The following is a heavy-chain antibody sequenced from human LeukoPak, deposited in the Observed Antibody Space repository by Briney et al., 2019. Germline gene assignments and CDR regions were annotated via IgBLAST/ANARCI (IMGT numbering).Heavy chain of an antibody. CDR2: ISSSSSYI. D-gene: IGHD2-2*01. CDR3: ARVGGDIVVVPAVPDY. Sequence: PGGSLRLSCAASGFTFSSYSMNWVRQAPGKGLEWVSSISSSSSYIYYADSVKGRFTISRDNAKNSLYLQMNGLRAEDTAVYYCARVGGDIVVVPAVPDYWGQGTLVTVSS. J-gene: IGHJ4*02. CDR1: GFTFSSYS. V-gene: IGHV3-21*01.